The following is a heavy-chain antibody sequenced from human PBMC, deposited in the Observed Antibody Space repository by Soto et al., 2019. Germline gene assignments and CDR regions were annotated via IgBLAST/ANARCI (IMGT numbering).Heavy chain of an antibody. Sequence: ASETLSLTCTGSGDSVSSGGYYWSWIRQPPGKGLEWIGYIYSSGSANYNPSLKSRVTISRDTSKNQISLKVASVTAADTAGYYCARGFSSVSMDAWGQGTTVTVSS. CDR3: ARGFSSVSMDA. J-gene: IGHJ6*02. CDR2: IYSSGSA. D-gene: IGHD6-19*01. CDR1: GDSVSSGGYY. V-gene: IGHV4-61*08.